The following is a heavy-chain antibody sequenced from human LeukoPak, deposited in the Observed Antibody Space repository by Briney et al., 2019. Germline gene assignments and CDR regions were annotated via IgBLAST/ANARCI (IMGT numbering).Heavy chain of an antibody. CDR1: GGSISSSGSY. V-gene: IGHV4-39*01. CDR2: IYHSGNT. CDR3: ARQRRNAFDI. J-gene: IGHJ3*02. D-gene: IGHD6-25*01. Sequence: SETLSLTCTVSGGSISSSGSYWGWVRQPPGKWLEWIGNIYHSGNTYYNPSLKSRVTMSVATSKNQFSLKCTSVTAADTSVFYCARQRRNAFDIWGQGTMVTVSS.